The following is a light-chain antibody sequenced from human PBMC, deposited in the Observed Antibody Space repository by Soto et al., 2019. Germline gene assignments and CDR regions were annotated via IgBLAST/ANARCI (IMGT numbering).Light chain of an antibody. CDR3: QQTFSHLLS. CDR2: SAS. CDR1: ESISDY. J-gene: IGKJ4*01. V-gene: IGKV1-39*01. Sequence: IQLTQSPSPLSASVGDRVTIVCRASESISDYLNWYQLKSGEAPKVLIYSASTLRGGVPSRFSGTGSGTEFTLTISSLQPEDVATYYCQQTFSHLLSFGGGTTVEIK.